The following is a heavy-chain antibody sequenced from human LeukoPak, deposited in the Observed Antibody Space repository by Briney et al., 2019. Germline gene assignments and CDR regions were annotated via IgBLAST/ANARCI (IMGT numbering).Heavy chain of an antibody. J-gene: IGHJ6*02. D-gene: IGHD2-2*01. CDR1: GFTFSSYA. Sequence: GGSLRLSCAASGFTFSSYAMSWVRQAPGKGLEWVSAFSGSGGSTYYAVSVKGRFTISRDNSKNTLYLQMNSLRAEDTAVYYCAKVHCSSTSCYYYYGMDVWGQGATVTVSS. CDR3: AKVHCSSTSCYYYYGMDV. V-gene: IGHV3-23*01. CDR2: FSGSGGST.